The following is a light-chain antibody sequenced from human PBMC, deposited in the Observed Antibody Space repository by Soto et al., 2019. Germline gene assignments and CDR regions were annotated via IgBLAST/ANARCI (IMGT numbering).Light chain of an antibody. Sequence: DIVLTQSPGTLSLSPGERATLSCRASQSVTSNSLAWYQQKPGQPPRLLIYGATSGATGIPDRFSGSGSGTDFTLTISRLEPEDFAVYYCQQYGSPPCTLGHGTKVDIK. CDR1: QSVTSNS. CDR3: QQYGSPPCT. V-gene: IGKV3-20*01. J-gene: IGKJ1*01. CDR2: GAT.